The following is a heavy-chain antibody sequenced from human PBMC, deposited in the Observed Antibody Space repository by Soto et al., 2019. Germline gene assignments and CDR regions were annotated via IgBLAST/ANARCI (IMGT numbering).Heavy chain of an antibody. V-gene: IGHV1-18*04. CDR3: ARDAHTPFSYRGLDV. CDR2: ISFFNGNT. J-gene: IGHJ6*02. Sequence: ASVKVSCKASGYSFSGYGINWVRQAPGQGLEWMAWISFFNGNTNYAQKFQDRVTMTPDTSTSTAHMELRSLSSDDTGVYYRARDAHTPFSYRGLDVWGQGTTVTVSS. CDR1: GYSFSGYG.